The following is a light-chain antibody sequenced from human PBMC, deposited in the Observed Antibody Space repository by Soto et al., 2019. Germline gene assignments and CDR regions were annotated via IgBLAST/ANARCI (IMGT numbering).Light chain of an antibody. Sequence: DIQMTQSPPSLSASVGDRVTITCQASQDIGNSLNWFQHKPGKAPNLVIYDASNLEIGVPSRFSGSGSGTDFTSTITSLRPEDIATYYCQKSDHLPLFGPGTKVESK. CDR2: DAS. CDR3: QKSDHLPL. J-gene: IGKJ3*01. CDR1: QDIGNS. V-gene: IGKV1-33*01.